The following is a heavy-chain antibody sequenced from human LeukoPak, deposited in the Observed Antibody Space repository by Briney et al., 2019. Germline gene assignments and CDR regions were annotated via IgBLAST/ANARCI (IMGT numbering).Heavy chain of an antibody. V-gene: IGHV4-34*01. CDR2: INHSGST. J-gene: IGHJ1*01. CDR1: GGSFSGYY. CDR3: ARRNGGPYCSSTSCVFQH. Sequence: SETLSLTCAVYGGSFSGYYWSWIRQPPGKGLEWIGEINHSGSTNYNPSLKSRVTISVDTSKNQFSLKLSSVTAADTAVYYCARRNGGPYCSSTSCVFQHWGQGTLVTVSS. D-gene: IGHD2-2*01.